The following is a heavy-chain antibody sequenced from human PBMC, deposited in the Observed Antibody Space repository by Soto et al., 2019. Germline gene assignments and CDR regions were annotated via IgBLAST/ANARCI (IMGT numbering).Heavy chain of an antibody. D-gene: IGHD1-1*01. J-gene: IGHJ4*02. CDR2: ITYDGNYK. Sequence: QVQLVESGGGVVQPGTSLRLSCATSGFSISNFAMHWVRQAPGKGPEWVAIITYDGNYKNYGESVRGRFTISRDSSKNTLFLQLDSLRSDDTAVYYCARERTGYTPADWGQGTLVIVSS. V-gene: IGHV3-30-3*01. CDR1: GFSISNFA. CDR3: ARERTGYTPAD.